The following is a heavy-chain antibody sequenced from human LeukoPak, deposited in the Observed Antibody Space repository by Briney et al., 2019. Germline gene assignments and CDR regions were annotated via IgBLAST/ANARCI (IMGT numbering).Heavy chain of an antibody. CDR1: GFTFSRSA. CDR2: ISSSGNT. D-gene: IGHD6-13*01. Sequence: GGSLRLSCAASGFTFSRSAMTWVRQTPGKGLDWVSSISSSGNTYYADSVKGRFTISRDNSKNMLYLQMNSLRAEDTAVYYCVKGRISEDGLDFWGQGTLVTISS. V-gene: IGHV3-23*01. CDR3: VKGRISEDGLDF. J-gene: IGHJ4*02.